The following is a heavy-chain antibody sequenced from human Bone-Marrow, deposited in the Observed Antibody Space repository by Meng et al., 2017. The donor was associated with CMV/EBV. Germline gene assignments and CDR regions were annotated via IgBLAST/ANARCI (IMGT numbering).Heavy chain of an antibody. Sequence: ASVKVSCKASGYTFTGYYMHWVRQAPGQGLEWMGWINPNSGGTNYAQKFQGRVTMTRDTSISTAYMELSRLRSDDTAVYYCARGAVVVVPADRKYYYYGMDVWGQGTTVTVSS. CDR1: GYTFTGYY. V-gene: IGHV1-2*02. D-gene: IGHD2-2*01. J-gene: IGHJ6*02. CDR2: INPNSGGT. CDR3: ARGAVVVVPADRKYYYYGMDV.